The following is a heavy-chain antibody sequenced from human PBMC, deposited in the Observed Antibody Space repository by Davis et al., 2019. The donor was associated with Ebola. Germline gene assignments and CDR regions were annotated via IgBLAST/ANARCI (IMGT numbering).Heavy chain of an antibody. J-gene: IGHJ3*02. CDR3: TRHVTAVAVPFDI. V-gene: IGHV5-51*01. CDR1: GFTFSGRY. CDR2: IYPGDSDT. D-gene: IGHD5-18*01. Sequence: GGSLRLSCTASGFTFSGRYMDWVRHAPGKGLECMGIIYPGDSDTRYSPSFQGQVTISADKSISTAYLQWSSLKASDTAMYYCTRHVTAVAVPFDIWGQGTMVIVSS.